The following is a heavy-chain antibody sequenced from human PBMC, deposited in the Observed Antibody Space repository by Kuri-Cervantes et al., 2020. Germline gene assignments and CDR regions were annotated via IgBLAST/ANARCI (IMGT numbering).Heavy chain of an antibody. Sequence: ASVKVSCKASGGTFSSYAISWVRQAPGQRLEWMGWSNAGNRNTKYSQKFRDRVTITNDPSATIAYMELSSLRSEDTAVYYCARHYGSGLPLDVWGTGTTVTVSS. CDR2: SNAGNRNT. D-gene: IGHD3-10*01. V-gene: IGHV1-3*01. CDR3: ARHYGSGLPLDV. CDR1: GGTFSSYA. J-gene: IGHJ6*04.